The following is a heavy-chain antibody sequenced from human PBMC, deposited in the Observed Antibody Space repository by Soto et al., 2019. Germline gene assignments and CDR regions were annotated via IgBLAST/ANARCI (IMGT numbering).Heavy chain of an antibody. CDR2: IYYSGST. Sequence: QVQLQESGPGLVKPSETLSLTCTVSVSGGSVSTGVHYWSWIRQPPGKGLEWIGYIYYSGSTNYNPSLNSRVTISVDTSKNQYSLKLTSVTAADTAVYYCSRVYYTSWYWFDRWGRGTLVTVSS. J-gene: IGHJ2*01. V-gene: IGHV4-61*08. CDR1: GGSVSTGVHY. CDR3: SRVYYTSWYWFDR. D-gene: IGHD6-13*01.